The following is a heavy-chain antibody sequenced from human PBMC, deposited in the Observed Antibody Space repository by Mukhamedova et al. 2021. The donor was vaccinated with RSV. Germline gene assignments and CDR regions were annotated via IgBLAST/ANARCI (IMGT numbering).Heavy chain of an antibody. CDR3: ARETVVEVEATDYYYHGLDV. CDR2: HHSGSP. D-gene: IGHD2-15*01. Sequence: HHSGSPSYNPSLKSRVTMSVDMSKNQFSLNLRFVTAADTAVYFCARETVVEVEATDYYYHGLDVWGQGTTVTVSS. J-gene: IGHJ6*02. V-gene: IGHV4-59*01.